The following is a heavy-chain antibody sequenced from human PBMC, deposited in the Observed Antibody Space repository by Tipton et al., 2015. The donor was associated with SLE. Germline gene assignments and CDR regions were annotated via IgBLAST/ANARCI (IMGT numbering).Heavy chain of an antibody. V-gene: IGHV4-30-4*01. D-gene: IGHD5-18*01. CDR2: IYYSGST. CDR1: GGSICSGDYY. Sequence: TLSLTCTVSGGSICSGDYYWSWIRQPPGKGLEWIGYIYYSGSTYYNPSLKSRVTISVDTSKNQFSLKLSSVTAADTAVYYCARSEWGYSYALDYWGQGTLVTVSS. J-gene: IGHJ4*02. CDR3: ARSEWGYSYALDY.